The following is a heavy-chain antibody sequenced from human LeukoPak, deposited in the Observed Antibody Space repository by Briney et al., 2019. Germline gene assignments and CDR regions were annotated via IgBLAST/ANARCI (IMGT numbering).Heavy chain of an antibody. D-gene: IGHD3-10*01. CDR2: FYTSGST. CDR1: GGSISSGSYY. CDR3: ARVKYGSGSLIYYYYYMDV. J-gene: IGHJ6*03. V-gene: IGHV4-61*02. Sequence: SETLSLTCTVSGGSISSGSYYWSWIRQPAGKGLEWIGRFYTSGSTNYNPSLKSRVTISVDTSKNQFSLKLNSVTAADTAVYYCARVKYGSGSLIYYYYYMDVWGKGTTVTISS.